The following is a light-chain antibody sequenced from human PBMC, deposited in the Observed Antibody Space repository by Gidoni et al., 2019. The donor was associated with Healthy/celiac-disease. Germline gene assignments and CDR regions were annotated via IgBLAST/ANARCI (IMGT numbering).Light chain of an antibody. Sequence: EIVFTTSPATLSLSPGERATLPCRASQSVSSHLAWDQQKPGHAPRLLISDASNRATGIPARFSGSGSGTVFTLTISSLEPEDFAVYCCQQHSNWPTFGQGTKLEIK. CDR3: QQHSNWPT. CDR1: QSVSSH. V-gene: IGKV3-11*01. J-gene: IGKJ2*01. CDR2: DAS.